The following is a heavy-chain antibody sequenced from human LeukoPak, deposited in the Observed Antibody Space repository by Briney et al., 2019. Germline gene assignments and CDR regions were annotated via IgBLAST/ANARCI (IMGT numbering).Heavy chain of an antibody. CDR3: ARAYFDSSGAQLY. CDR2: IDPSDSYT. CDR1: GYSFTSYW. J-gene: IGHJ4*02. Sequence: GESLRISCKGSGYSFTSYWISWVRQMPGKGLEWMGRIDPSDSYTNYSPPFQGHVTIPADKPITTAYLQWSSLEAADTDMYYCARAYFDSSGAQLYWGQGTLVTVSS. D-gene: IGHD3-22*01. V-gene: IGHV5-10-1*01.